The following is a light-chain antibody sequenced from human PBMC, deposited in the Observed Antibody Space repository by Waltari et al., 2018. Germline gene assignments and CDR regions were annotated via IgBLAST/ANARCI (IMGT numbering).Light chain of an antibody. J-gene: IGKJ1*01. CDR3: QQYLSSPAT. V-gene: IGKV1-5*03. Sequence: DIQMTQSPSTVSASVGDRVTISCQASQTIGAWLAWYQQKPGKAPKRFIFKTSSLESGVPPRFSGSGGGTEFSLTISSLQPDDFATYYCQQYLSSPATFGHGTKVEVK. CDR2: KTS. CDR1: QTIGAW.